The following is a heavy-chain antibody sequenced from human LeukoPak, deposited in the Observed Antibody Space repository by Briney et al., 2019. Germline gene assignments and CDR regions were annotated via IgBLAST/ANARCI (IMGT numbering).Heavy chain of an antibody. V-gene: IGHV1-69*05. CDR3: ARNPPEVVPAATRYWFDP. D-gene: IGHD2-2*01. CDR2: IIPIFGTA. J-gene: IGHJ5*02. Sequence: ASVKVSCKASGGTFSSYAISWVRQAPGQGLEWMGGIIPIFGTANYAQKFQGRVTITTDESTSTAYMGLSSLRSEDTAVYYCARNPPEVVPAATRYWFDPWGQGTLVTVSS. CDR1: GGTFSSYA.